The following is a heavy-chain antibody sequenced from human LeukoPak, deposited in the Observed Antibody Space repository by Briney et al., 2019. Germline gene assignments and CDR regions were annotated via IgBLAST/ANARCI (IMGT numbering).Heavy chain of an antibody. Sequence: GGSLRLSCAVSGITLSNYGMSWVRQAPGKGLEWVAGISDSGSRTNYADSVKGRFTISRDNPKNTLYLQMNSLRAEDTAVYFCAKRGVVIRVILVGFHKEAYYFDSWGQGVLVTVSS. CDR3: AKRGVVIRVILVGFHKEAYYFDS. D-gene: IGHD3-22*01. CDR2: ISDSGSRT. J-gene: IGHJ4*02. CDR1: GITLSNYG. V-gene: IGHV3-23*01.